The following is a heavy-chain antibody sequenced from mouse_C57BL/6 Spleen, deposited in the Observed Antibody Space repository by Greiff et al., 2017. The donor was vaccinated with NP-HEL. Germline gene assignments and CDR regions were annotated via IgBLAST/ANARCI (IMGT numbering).Heavy chain of an antibody. CDR1: GYTFTGYW. CDR2: ILPGSGST. D-gene: IGHD1-1*01. V-gene: IGHV1-9*01. Sequence: QVQLQQSGAELMKPGASVKLSCKATGYTFTGYWIEWVKQRPGHGLEWIGEILPGSGSTNYNEKFKGKATFTADTSSNTAYMQLSSLTTEDSAIYYCARRAFTYYGSSSYAMDYWGQGTSVTVSS. J-gene: IGHJ4*01. CDR3: ARRAFTYYGSSSYAMDY.